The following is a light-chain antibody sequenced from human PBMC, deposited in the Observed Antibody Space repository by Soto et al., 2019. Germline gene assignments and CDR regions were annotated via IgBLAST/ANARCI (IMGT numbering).Light chain of an antibody. CDR1: SSDVGGYNY. CDR3: SSYTSSSIVV. Sequence: QSALTQPASVSGSPGQSITISCTGTSSDVGGYNYVSWYQQHTGKAPKLMIYDVSNRPSGVSNRFSGSNSGNTASLTISGLQAEDEADYYCSSYTSSSIVVFAGGTKLTVL. CDR2: DVS. J-gene: IGLJ2*01. V-gene: IGLV2-14*01.